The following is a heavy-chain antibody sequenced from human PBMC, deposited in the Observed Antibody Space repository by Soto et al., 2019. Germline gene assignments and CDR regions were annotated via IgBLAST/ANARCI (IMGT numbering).Heavy chain of an antibody. D-gene: IGHD6-19*01. CDR2: INPSGGST. V-gene: IGHV1-46*01. CDR3: ATDLPREIAVAGDSDY. Sequence: ASVKVSCKASGYTFTSYYMHWVRQAPGQGLEWMGIINPSGGSTSYAQKFQGRVTMTRDTSTSTVYMELSSLRSEDTAVYYCATDLPREIAVAGDSDYWGQGTLVAVSS. CDR1: GYTFTSYY. J-gene: IGHJ4*02.